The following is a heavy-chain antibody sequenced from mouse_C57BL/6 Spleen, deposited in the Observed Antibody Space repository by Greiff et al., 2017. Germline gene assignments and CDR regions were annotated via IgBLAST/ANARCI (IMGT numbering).Heavy chain of an antibody. Sequence: VQLQQSGPELVKPGASVKISCKASGYSFTSYYIHWVKQRPGQGLEWIGWIYPGSGNTKYNEKFKGKATLTADTSSSTAYMQLSSLTSEDSAVYYCARSPASLYYDYDGAMDYWGQGTSVTVSS. CDR3: ARSPASLYYDYDGAMDY. CDR2: IYPGSGNT. V-gene: IGHV1-66*01. J-gene: IGHJ4*01. CDR1: GYSFTSYY. D-gene: IGHD2-4*01.